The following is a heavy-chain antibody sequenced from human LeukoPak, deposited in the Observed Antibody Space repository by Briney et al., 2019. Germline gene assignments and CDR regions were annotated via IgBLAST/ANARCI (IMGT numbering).Heavy chain of an antibody. J-gene: IGHJ4*02. CDR1: GFTFSSYW. CDR2: IKQDGSEK. V-gene: IGHV3-7*03. D-gene: IGHD5-24*01. CDR3: AKDGDGYNYMSIPHYFDY. Sequence: EGSLRLSCAASGFTFSSYWMSWVRQAPGKGLEWVANIKQDGSEKYYVDSVKGRFTISRDNAKNSLYLQMNSLRAEDTALYYCAKDGDGYNYMSIPHYFDYWGQGTLVTVSS.